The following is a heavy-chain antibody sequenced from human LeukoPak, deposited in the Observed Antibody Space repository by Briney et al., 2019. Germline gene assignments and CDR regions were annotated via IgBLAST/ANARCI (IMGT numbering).Heavy chain of an antibody. J-gene: IGHJ5*02. CDR1: GGSISSSSYY. Sequence: ASETLSLTCTVSGGSISSSSYYWGWIRQPPGKGLEWIGSIYYSGSTYYNPSLKSRVTISVDTSKNQFSLQLNSVTPEDTAVYYCARPFPYGSGSAFDPWGQGTLVTVSS. D-gene: IGHD3-10*01. V-gene: IGHV4-39*01. CDR3: ARPFPYGSGSAFDP. CDR2: IYYSGST.